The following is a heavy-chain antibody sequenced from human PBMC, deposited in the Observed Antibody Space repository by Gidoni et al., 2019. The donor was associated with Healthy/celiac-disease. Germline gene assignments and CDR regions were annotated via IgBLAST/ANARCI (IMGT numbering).Heavy chain of an antibody. Sequence: QVQLVQSGAEVQKPGASVKVSCKASGYTFTSYGISWVIQAPGQGLEWMGWISAYNCNTNYAQKLQGRVTMTTDTSTSTAYMELRSLRSDDTAVYYCARFLDSSIAAAGILPDFDYWGQGTLVTVSS. J-gene: IGHJ4*02. CDR3: ARFLDSSIAAAGILPDFDY. CDR1: GYTFTSYG. V-gene: IGHV1-18*04. CDR2: ISAYNCNT. D-gene: IGHD6-13*01.